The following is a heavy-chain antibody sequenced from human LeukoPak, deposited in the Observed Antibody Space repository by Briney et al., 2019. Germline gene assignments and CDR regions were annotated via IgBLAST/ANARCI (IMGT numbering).Heavy chain of an antibody. CDR2: INHSGST. CDR3: ASLDDHGDYGFDY. V-gene: IGHV4-34*01. Sequence: SETLSLTCAVYGGSFSGYYWSWIRQPPGKGLEWIGEINHSGSTNYNPSLKSRVTISVDTSKNQFSLKLSSVTAADTAVYYCASLDDHGDYGFDYWGQGTLVTVSS. D-gene: IGHD4-17*01. CDR1: GGSFSGYY. J-gene: IGHJ4*02.